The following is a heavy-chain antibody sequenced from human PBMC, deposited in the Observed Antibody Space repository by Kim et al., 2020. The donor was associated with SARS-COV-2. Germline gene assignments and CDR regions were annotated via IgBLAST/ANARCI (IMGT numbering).Heavy chain of an antibody. CDR3: AKDIRPDSSGYHNWFDP. V-gene: IGHV3-9*01. CDR2: ISWNSGSI. J-gene: IGHJ5*02. D-gene: IGHD3-22*01. Sequence: GGSLRLSCAASGFTFDDYAMHWVRQAPGKGLEWVSGISWNSGSIGYADSVKGRFTISRDNAKNSLYLQMNSLRAEDTALYYCAKDIRPDSSGYHNWFDPWGQGTLVTVSS. CDR1: GFTFDDYA.